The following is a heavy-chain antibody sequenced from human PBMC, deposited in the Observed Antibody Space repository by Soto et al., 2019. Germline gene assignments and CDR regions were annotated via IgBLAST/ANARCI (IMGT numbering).Heavy chain of an antibody. CDR3: TRDPGAYSSTWSFYFDS. J-gene: IGHJ4*02. V-gene: IGHV3-23*01. CDR1: GFTFSDYA. D-gene: IGHD6-13*01. CDR2: LSGSGGST. Sequence: EVQLLESGGGLVHPGGSLRLSCAASGFTFSDYAMNWVRQASGKGLEWVSGLSGSGGSTHYADSVKGRFTVSRDNPRNTLYLQMDSLRAEDTGVYYCTRDPGAYSSTWSFYFDSWGQGTLVTVSS.